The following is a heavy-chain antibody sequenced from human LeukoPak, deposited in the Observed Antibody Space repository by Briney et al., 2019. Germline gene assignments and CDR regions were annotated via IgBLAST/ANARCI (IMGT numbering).Heavy chain of an antibody. CDR2: ISYRGST. D-gene: IGHD2-2*01. Sequence: PSETLSLTCTVSGGSISSSDSHWSWIRQSPGKGLEWIGYISYRGSTSYNPSLRSRLTISIDTSQNQFSLKLTSVTAADTAVYYCVRVRIGTSCYDYWGQGTLVTVSP. CDR3: VRVRIGTSCYDY. CDR1: GGSISSSDSH. V-gene: IGHV4-30-4*01. J-gene: IGHJ4*02.